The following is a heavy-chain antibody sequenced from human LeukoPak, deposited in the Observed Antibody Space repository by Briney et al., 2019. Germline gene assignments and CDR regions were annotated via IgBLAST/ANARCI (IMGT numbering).Heavy chain of an antibody. V-gene: IGHV3-53*04. Sequence: HPGGSLRLSCAASGFTVSSNYMSWVRQAPGKGLEWVSVIYSGGSTYYADSVKGRFTISRRNSKNTLYLQMNSLRAEDTAVYYCASIGPNYYYYGMDVWGQGTTVTVSS. CDR3: ASIGPNYYYYGMDV. CDR2: IYSGGST. CDR1: GFTVSSNY. J-gene: IGHJ6*02.